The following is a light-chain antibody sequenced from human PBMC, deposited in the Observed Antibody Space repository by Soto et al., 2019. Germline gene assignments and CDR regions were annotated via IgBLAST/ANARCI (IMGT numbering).Light chain of an antibody. CDR1: QTVSFSY. V-gene: IGKV3-20*01. CDR2: GAS. J-gene: IGKJ4*01. CDR3: QQYGSSPLT. Sequence: EIVSTQSPGTLSLSPGDRATLSCRASQTVSFSYLAWYQQKPGQAPRLLIYGASSRATGIPDRFSGSESGTDFTLTLSRLEPEDFAVYYCQQYGSSPLTFGGGTKVEIK.